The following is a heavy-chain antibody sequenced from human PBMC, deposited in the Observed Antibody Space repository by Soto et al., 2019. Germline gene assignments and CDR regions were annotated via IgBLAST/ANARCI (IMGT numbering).Heavy chain of an antibody. Sequence: PGGSLRLSCAASGFTFSSYAMSWVRQAPGKGLEWVSAISGSGGSTYYADSVKGRFTISRDDSKNTLYLQMNSLRAEDTAVYYCAKSMIAVAVPNWFDPWGQGTLVTVSS. CDR3: AKSMIAVAVPNWFDP. CDR1: GFTFSSYA. CDR2: ISGSGGST. J-gene: IGHJ5*02. D-gene: IGHD6-19*01. V-gene: IGHV3-23*01.